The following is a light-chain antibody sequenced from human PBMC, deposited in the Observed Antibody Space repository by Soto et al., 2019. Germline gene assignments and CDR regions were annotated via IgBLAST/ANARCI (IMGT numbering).Light chain of an antibody. CDR3: LQLNTYPFT. Sequence: IQLTQSPSSLSASVGDRVTITCRASQGVTSYLAWYQQKPGKAPKLLIYAASTLQSGVPSRFSGSGSVTDFTLTISSLQPEDFATYYYLQLNTYPFTFGPGTKVEIK. V-gene: IGKV1-9*01. J-gene: IGKJ3*01. CDR2: AAS. CDR1: QGVTSY.